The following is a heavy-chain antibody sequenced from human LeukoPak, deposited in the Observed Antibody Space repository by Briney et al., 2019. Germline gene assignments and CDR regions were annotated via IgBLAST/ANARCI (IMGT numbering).Heavy chain of an antibody. V-gene: IGHV1-18*01. CDR3: AVDYGSGSYLGGYFDY. D-gene: IGHD3-10*01. CDR2: FSGSNGNT. J-gene: IGHJ4*02. CDR1: GYTFTSYG. Sequence: GASVKVSCKASGYTFTSYGISWVRQAPGQGRGGMGWFSGSNGNTNYSQKLQGRGTMTTDTSTSTAYMQLRSLRSDGTTVYYCAVDYGSGSYLGGYFDYWGQGPLVTVPS.